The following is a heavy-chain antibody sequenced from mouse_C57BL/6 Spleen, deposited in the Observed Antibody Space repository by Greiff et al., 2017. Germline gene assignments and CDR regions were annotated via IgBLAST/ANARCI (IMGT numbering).Heavy chain of an antibody. Sequence: EVNLVESGGGLVKPGGSLKLSCAASGFTFSSYTMSWVRQTPEKRLEWVATISGGGGNTYYPDSVKGRFTISRDNAKNTLYLQMSSLRSEDTALYYCARQGTGTFDYWGQGTTLTVSS. V-gene: IGHV5-9*01. D-gene: IGHD4-1*01. CDR1: GFTFSSYT. J-gene: IGHJ2*01. CDR2: ISGGGGNT. CDR3: ARQGTGTFDY.